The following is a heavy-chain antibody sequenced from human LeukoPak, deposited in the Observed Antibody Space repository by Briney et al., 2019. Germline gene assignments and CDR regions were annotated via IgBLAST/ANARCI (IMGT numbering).Heavy chain of an antibody. J-gene: IGHJ3*02. Sequence: GGSLRLSCAASGFTFSTYIMNWIRQAPGKGLEWVSYISSSGSIYYADSVKGRFTISRDNAKNSLYLQMNGLRAEDTAVYYCARDWRDSSGKFPNDAFDIWGQGTMVTVSS. CDR1: GFTFSTYI. CDR2: ISSSGSI. CDR3: ARDWRDSSGKFPNDAFDI. D-gene: IGHD3-22*01. V-gene: IGHV3-48*04.